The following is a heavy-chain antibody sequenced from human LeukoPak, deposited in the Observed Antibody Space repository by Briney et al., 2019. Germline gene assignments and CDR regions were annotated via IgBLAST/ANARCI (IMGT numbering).Heavy chain of an antibody. D-gene: IGHD3-16*01. J-gene: IGHJ1*01. V-gene: IGHV3-23*01. CDR1: GFTFSTYR. CDR3: AKDDDWGRYKH. Sequence: GGSLRLSCAASGFTFSTYRMSWVRQAPGKGLEWVSGISPSGGITYYTDSVKGRFTISRDNSKNTQSLQMNSLRAEDTAVYYCAKDDDWGRYKHWGQGTLVTVSS. CDR2: ISPSGGIT.